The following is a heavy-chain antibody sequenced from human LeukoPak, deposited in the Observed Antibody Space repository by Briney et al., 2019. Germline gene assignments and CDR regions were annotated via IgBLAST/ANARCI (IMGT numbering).Heavy chain of an antibody. CDR1: GASISSYS. J-gene: IGHJ4*02. CDR2: IVYSGIT. Sequence: PSETLSLTCTVSGASISSYSWIWIRQSPGKGLEWIGNIVYSGITNYNPSLKSRVIISVDTSKNQFSLKLSSVTAADTAVYFCARQSIVGSTTGYFDYWGQGTLVTVSS. CDR3: ARQSIVGSTTGYFDY. V-gene: IGHV4-59*08. D-gene: IGHD1-26*01.